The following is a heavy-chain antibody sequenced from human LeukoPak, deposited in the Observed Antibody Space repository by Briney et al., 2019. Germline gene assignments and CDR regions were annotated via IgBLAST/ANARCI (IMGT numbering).Heavy chain of an antibody. D-gene: IGHD2-2*01. J-gene: IGHJ5*02. Sequence: PGGSLRLSCAASGFTFSSYSMNWVRQAPGKGLEWVSSISSSSSYIYYADSVKGRFTISRDNARKSLYLQMNSLRVEDTAVYYCARGSVVVPAADYWFDPWGQGTLVTVSS. CDR1: GFTFSSYS. V-gene: IGHV3-21*01. CDR2: ISSSSSYI. CDR3: ARGSVVVPAADYWFDP.